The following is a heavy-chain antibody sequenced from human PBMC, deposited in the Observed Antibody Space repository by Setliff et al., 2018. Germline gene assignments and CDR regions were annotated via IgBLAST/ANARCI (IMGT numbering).Heavy chain of an antibody. CDR3: ARGVVVVVAATSNYFDP. CDR1: GFAFSTYG. V-gene: IGHV3-30*02. J-gene: IGHJ5*02. CDR2: IRYDGSKK. D-gene: IGHD2-15*01. Sequence: GGSLRLSCAASGFAFSTYGIHWVRHTPGKGLEWVAYIRYDGSKKDYADYVRGRFTISRDNSKNAVYLQMNSLRAEDTAEYYCARGVVVVVAATSNYFDPWGQGTLVTVSS.